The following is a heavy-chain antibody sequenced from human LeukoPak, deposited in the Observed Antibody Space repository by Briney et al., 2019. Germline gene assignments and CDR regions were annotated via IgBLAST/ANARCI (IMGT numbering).Heavy chain of an antibody. V-gene: IGHV1-69*05. CDR1: GGTFSSYA. D-gene: IGHD2-2*02. CDR2: IIPIFGTA. J-gene: IGHJ4*02. Sequence: SVKVSCKASGGTFSSYAISWVRQAPGQGLEWMGGIIPIFGTANYAQKFQGRVTITTDESTSTAYMELSSLRSEGTAVYYCASSGVVPAAIAPFDYWGQGTLVTVSS. CDR3: ASSGVVPAAIAPFDY.